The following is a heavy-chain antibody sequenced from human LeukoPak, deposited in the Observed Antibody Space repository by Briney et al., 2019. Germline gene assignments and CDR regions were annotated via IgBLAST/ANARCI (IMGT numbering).Heavy chain of an antibody. V-gene: IGHV3-21*01. CDR1: GFTFSSYS. CDR2: ISSSSSYI. D-gene: IGHD2-15*01. J-gene: IGHJ4*02. CDR3: ARGHCSGGSCYSVDY. Sequence: PGGSLRLSCAASGFTFSSYSMNWVRQAPGKGLEGVSSISSSSSYIYYAESVKGRFTISRDNAKNSLYLQMNSLRAEDTAVYYCARGHCSGGSCYSVDYWGQGTLVTVSS.